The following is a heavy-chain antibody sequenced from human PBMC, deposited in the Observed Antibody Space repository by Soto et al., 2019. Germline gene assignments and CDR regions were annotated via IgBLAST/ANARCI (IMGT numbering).Heavy chain of an antibody. CDR2: ISPYNDYT. CDR3: ARGGYYDNFWKKLNYYGLDV. V-gene: IGHV1-18*01. CDR1: GYTFIRYG. J-gene: IGHJ6*02. Sequence: QVQLVLSAAEVKKPGASVKVTCKASGYTFIRYGITWVRQAPGQGLEWVGWISPYNDYTEYAQKFHGRVTMTTDTSSRTVTMALRGLRSDDTAVYYCARGGYYDNFWKKLNYYGLDVWGQGTTVTVSS. D-gene: IGHD3-16*01.